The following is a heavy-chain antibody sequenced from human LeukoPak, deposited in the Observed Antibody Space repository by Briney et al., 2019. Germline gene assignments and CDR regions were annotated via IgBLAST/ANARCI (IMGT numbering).Heavy chain of an antibody. D-gene: IGHD5-12*01. Sequence: EASMKVSCKASGYTSINYGFSWVRQAPGQGLEWMGWISAYNGNTNYLQKFQGRVTMTTDTSTNTVYMELRSLRSDDTAVYYCARVSTNSRVAGYDPQWYFDLWGRGTPVTVSP. CDR1: GYTSINYG. J-gene: IGHJ2*01. V-gene: IGHV1-18*04. CDR3: ARVSTNSRVAGYDPQWYFDL. CDR2: ISAYNGNT.